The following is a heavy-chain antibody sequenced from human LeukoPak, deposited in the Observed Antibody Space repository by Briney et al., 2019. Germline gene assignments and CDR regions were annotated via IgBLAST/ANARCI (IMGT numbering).Heavy chain of an antibody. Sequence: GGSLRLSCAASGFTFSGYSMNWVRQAPGKGLEWVSSISSSSSYIYFVDSVKGRFTTSRDNAKNSLYLLMNSLRAEDTAVYYCARGDYYDSSGYYYGPDYWGQGTLVTVSS. D-gene: IGHD3-22*01. CDR3: ARGDYYDSSGYYYGPDY. CDR2: ISSSSSYI. V-gene: IGHV3-21*01. J-gene: IGHJ4*02. CDR1: GFTFSGYS.